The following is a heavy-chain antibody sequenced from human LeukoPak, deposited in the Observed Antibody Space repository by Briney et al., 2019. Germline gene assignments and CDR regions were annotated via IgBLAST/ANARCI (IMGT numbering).Heavy chain of an antibody. CDR2: ISGSGGST. D-gene: IGHD3-9*01. V-gene: IGHV3-23*01. Sequence: GGSLRLSCAASGFTFSSYAMSWVRQAPGKGLEWVSAISGSGGSTYYADSVKGRFTISRDNSKNTLYLQMNSLRAEDTAVYYCARDWVPYYDILGVHGMDVWGQGTTVTVSS. CDR1: GFTFSSYA. J-gene: IGHJ6*02. CDR3: ARDWVPYYDILGVHGMDV.